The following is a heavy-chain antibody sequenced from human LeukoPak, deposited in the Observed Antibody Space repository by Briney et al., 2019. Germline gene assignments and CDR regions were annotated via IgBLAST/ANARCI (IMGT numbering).Heavy chain of an antibody. Sequence: PSETLSLTCTVSGGSISSYYWSWIRQPAGKGLEWIGRIYTSGGTNYNYNPSLQSRVTMSVDTSKNQFSLKLSSVTAADTAVYYCARDPNSALWGQETLVTVSS. D-gene: IGHD2-21*01. V-gene: IGHV4-4*07. CDR3: ARDPNSAL. CDR1: GGSISSYY. CDR2: IYTSGGT. J-gene: IGHJ4*02.